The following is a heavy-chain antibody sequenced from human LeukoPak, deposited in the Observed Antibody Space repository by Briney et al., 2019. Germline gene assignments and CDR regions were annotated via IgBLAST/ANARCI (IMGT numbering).Heavy chain of an antibody. J-gene: IGHJ4*02. CDR3: ARGVTRVIYYYGSGSYHDY. D-gene: IGHD3-10*01. CDR2: INHSGST. CDR1: GGSFSGYY. Sequence: SETLSPTCAVYGGSFSGYYWSWIRQPPGKGLEWIGEINHSGSTNYNPSLKSRVTISVDTSKNQFSLKLSSVTAADTAVYYCARGVTRVIYYYGSGSYHDYWGQGTLVTVSS. V-gene: IGHV4-34*01.